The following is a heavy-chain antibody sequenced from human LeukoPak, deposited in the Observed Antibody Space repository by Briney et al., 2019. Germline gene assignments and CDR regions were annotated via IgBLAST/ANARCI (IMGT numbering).Heavy chain of an antibody. V-gene: IGHV4-30-2*01. Sequence: SETLSLTCTVSGGSISSGGYYWSWIRQPPGKGLEWIGYIYHSGSTYYNPSLKSRVTISVDRSKNQFSLKLSSVTAADTAVYYCARVSVAVALPDYWGQGTLVTVSS. D-gene: IGHD6-19*01. J-gene: IGHJ4*02. CDR3: ARVSVAVALPDY. CDR1: GGSISSGGYY. CDR2: IYHSGST.